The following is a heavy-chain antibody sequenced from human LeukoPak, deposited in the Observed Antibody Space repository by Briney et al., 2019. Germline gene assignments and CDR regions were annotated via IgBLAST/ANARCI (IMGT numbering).Heavy chain of an antibody. CDR2: ISYDGSNK. CDR1: GFTFSSYA. Sequence: GGSLRLSCAASGFTFSSYAMHWVRQAPGKGLEWVAVISYDGSNKYYADSVKGQFTISRDNSKNTLYLQMNSLRAEDTAVYYCARAVADWFDPWGQGTLVTVSS. V-gene: IGHV3-30*04. D-gene: IGHD6-19*01. CDR3: ARAVADWFDP. J-gene: IGHJ5*02.